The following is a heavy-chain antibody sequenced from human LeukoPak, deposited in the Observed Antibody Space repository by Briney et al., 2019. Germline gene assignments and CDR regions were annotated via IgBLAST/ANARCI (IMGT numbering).Heavy chain of an antibody. V-gene: IGHV1-2*02. D-gene: IGHD3-10*01. CDR1: VYTFTGYY. CDR3: ARVSVQYYYGSGSYYNVYFDY. CDR2: NNPNSGGT. Sequence: ASVKVSCKASVYTFTGYYMHWVRQAPGQGLEWMGWNNPNSGGTNYAQKFQGRVTMTRDTSISTAYMELSRLRSDDTAVYYCARVSVQYYYGSGSYYNVYFDYWGQGTLVTVSS. J-gene: IGHJ4*02.